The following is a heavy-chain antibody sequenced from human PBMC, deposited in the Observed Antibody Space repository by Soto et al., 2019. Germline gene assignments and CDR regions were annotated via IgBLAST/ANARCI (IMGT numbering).Heavy chain of an antibody. Sequence: GSVKVSFKASGYTFTSYRISWLRQAPGQGLEWMGWISAYNGNTNYAQKLQGRATMTTDTSTSTAYMELRSLRSDDTAVYYCAREDQLLLPYYYGMDVWGQGTTVTVSS. D-gene: IGHD2-2*01. J-gene: IGHJ6*02. V-gene: IGHV1-18*04. CDR3: AREDQLLLPYYYGMDV. CDR1: GYTFTSYR. CDR2: ISAYNGNT.